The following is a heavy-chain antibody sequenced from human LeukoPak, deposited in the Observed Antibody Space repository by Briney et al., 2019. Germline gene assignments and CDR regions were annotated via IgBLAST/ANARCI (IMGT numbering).Heavy chain of an antibody. CDR3: AKDKYSSSRNFDY. CDR2: ISGSGGTT. J-gene: IGHJ4*02. V-gene: IGHV3-23*01. CDR1: GFTFASYA. D-gene: IGHD6-6*01. Sequence: GGSLRLSCAASGFTFASYAMTWVRQAPGKGLGWVSGISGSGGTTYYADSVKGRFTISRDNSKDTLYLQMNSLRAEDTAVYYCAKDKYSSSRNFDYWGQGIQVTVSS.